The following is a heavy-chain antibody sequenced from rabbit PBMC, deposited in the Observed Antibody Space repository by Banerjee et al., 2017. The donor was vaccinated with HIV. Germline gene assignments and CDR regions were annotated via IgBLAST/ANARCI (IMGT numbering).Heavy chain of an antibody. V-gene: IGHV1S45*01. J-gene: IGHJ4*01. D-gene: IGHD4-1*01. CDR1: GFSFSSGYD. CDR2: IYDGSSGGS. Sequence: QEQLEESGGDLVQPEGSLTLTCKASGFSFSSGYDMCWVRQAPGKGLEWIACIYDGSSGGSYYSSWAKGRFTISKASWTTVTLQMTSLTAADTASYFCARDLAGVIGWNFNLWGPGTLVTVS. CDR3: ARDLAGVIGWNFNL.